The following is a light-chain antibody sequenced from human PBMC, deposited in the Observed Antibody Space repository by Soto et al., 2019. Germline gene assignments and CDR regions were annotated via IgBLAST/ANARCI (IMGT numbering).Light chain of an antibody. CDR2: DAS. J-gene: IGKJ4*01. V-gene: IGKV3-11*01. CDR1: QSVSSY. Sequence: EIVLTQSPATLSLSPGERATLSCRASQSVSSYLAWYQQKPAQAPRLLIYDASNRATGIPARFSGSGSGTAFTLTISSLEPEDFAVYYCQQRSNWPRTFGGGTKVEIK. CDR3: QQRSNWPRT.